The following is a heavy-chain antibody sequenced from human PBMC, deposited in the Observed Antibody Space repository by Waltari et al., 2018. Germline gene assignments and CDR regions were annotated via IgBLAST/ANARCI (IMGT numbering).Heavy chain of an antibody. CDR2: IYYSGST. V-gene: IGHV4-39*01. Sequence: QLQLQESGPGLVKPSETLSLTCTVSGGSISSSSYYWGWIRQPPGKGLEWIGSIYYSGSTSYNPSLKSRVTISVDTSKNQFSLKLSSVTAADTAVYYCARRSPVAGTRWFDPWGQGTLVTVSS. J-gene: IGHJ5*02. CDR1: GGSISSSSYY. D-gene: IGHD6-19*01. CDR3: ARRSPVAGTRWFDP.